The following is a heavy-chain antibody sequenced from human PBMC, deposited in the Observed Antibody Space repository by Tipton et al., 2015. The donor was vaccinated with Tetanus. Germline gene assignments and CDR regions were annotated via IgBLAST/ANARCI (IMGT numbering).Heavy chain of an antibody. CDR3: AKAPENWAPYPMDV. CDR2: ISWDGGST. Sequence: SLRLSCAASGFTFDDYTMHWVRQAPGKGLEWVSLISWDGGSTYYADSVKGRFTISRDNSKNSLYLQMNSLRTEDTALYYCAKAPENWAPYPMDVWGQGTTVTVSS. J-gene: IGHJ6*02. D-gene: IGHD7-27*01. V-gene: IGHV3-43*01. CDR1: GFTFDDYT.